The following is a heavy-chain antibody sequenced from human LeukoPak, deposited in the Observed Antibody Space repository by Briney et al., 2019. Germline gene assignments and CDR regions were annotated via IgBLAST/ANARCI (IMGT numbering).Heavy chain of an antibody. V-gene: IGHV3-21*01. CDR3: TRDQSLEIRHYYDSSGL. Sequence: GRSLRLSCTASGFTFSNFWMGWVRQAPGKGLGWVSSISSSSSYIYYADSVKGRFTISRDNAKNSLYLQMNSLRAEDTAVYYCTRDQSLEIRHYYDSSGLWGQGTLVTVSS. CDR2: ISSSSSYI. J-gene: IGHJ4*02. D-gene: IGHD3-22*01. CDR1: GFTFSNFW.